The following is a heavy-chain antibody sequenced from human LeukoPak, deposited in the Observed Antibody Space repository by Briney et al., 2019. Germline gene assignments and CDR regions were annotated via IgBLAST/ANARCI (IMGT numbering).Heavy chain of an antibody. CDR1: GGSISSSSYY. V-gene: IGHV4-39*07. J-gene: IGHJ4*02. CDR2: IYHSGST. D-gene: IGHD2-2*01. CDR3: ARFSCSSTSCYRFDY. Sequence: PSETLSLTCTVSGGSISSSSYYWGWIRQPPGKGLEWIGSIYHSGSTYYNPSLKSRVTISVDTSKNQFSLKLSSVTAADTAVYYCARFSCSSTSCYRFDYWGQGTLVTVSS.